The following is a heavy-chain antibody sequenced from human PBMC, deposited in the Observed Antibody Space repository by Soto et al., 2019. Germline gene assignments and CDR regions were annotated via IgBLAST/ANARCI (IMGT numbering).Heavy chain of an antibody. CDR2: ISSSGSTV. CDR3: ASHYLYSSSWYYFDY. CDR1: GFTFSSYE. V-gene: IGHV3-48*03. Sequence: GGSLRLSCAASGFTFSSYEMNWVRQAPGKGLEWVSYISSSGSTVYYADSVKGRFTISRDNAKNSLYLQMNSLRAEDTAVYYCASHYLYSSSWYYFDYWGQGTLVTVS. J-gene: IGHJ4*02. D-gene: IGHD6-13*01.